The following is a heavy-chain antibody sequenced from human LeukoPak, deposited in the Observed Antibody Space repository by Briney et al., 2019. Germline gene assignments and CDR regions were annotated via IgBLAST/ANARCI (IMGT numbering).Heavy chain of an antibody. D-gene: IGHD3-10*01. Sequence: AYNGNTNYAQKLQGRVTMTTDTSTSTAYMELRSLRSDDTAVYYCAREVLLLFGGYYYGMDVWGQGTTVTVSS. CDR3: AREVLLLFGGYYYGMDV. CDR2: AYNGNT. J-gene: IGHJ6*02. V-gene: IGHV1-18*01.